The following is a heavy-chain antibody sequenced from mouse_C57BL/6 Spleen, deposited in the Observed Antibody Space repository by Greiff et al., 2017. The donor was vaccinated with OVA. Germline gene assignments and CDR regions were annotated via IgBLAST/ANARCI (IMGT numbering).Heavy chain of an antibody. D-gene: IGHD1-1*01. V-gene: IGHV5-17*01. J-gene: IGHJ3*01. Sequence: EVNLVESGGGLVKPGGSLKLSCAASGFTFSDYGMHWVRQAPEKGLEWVAYISSGSSTIYYADTVKGRFTISRDNAKNTLFLQMTSLRSEDTAMYYCARDLIYYGSSFAYWGQGTLVTVSA. CDR2: ISSGSSTI. CDR1: GFTFSDYG. CDR3: ARDLIYYGSSFAY.